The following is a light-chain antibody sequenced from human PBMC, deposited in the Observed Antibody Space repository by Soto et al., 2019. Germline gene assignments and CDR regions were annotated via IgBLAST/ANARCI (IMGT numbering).Light chain of an antibody. CDR1: SSNIGGNT. V-gene: IGLV1-44*01. J-gene: IGLJ1*01. CDR2: GND. Sequence: QSVLTQPPSASGTPGQRVTISCSGSSSNIGGNTVNWYQQLPGTAPKLLIYGNDQRPSGVPDRFSGSKSGTSASLAISGLQSEDAADYYCAAWDDSLNAFVFGTGTKVTVL. CDR3: AAWDDSLNAFV.